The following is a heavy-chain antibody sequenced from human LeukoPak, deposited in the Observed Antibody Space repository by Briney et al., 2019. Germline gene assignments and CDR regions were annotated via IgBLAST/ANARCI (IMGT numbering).Heavy chain of an antibody. V-gene: IGHV3-30-3*01. CDR2: ISSDKNNK. CDR1: GLTFSNYA. Sequence: GGSLRLSCAASGLTFSNYAMHWVRQAPGKGLDWVAIISSDKNNKYYADSVKGRFTISRDNSKNTLYLQMNSLRAEDTAVYYCAKDLDTAMANWGQGTLVTVSS. CDR3: AKDLDTAMAN. D-gene: IGHD5-18*01. J-gene: IGHJ4*02.